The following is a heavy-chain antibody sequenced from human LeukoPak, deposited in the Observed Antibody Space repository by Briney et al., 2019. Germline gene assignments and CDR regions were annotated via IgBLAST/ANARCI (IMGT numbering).Heavy chain of an antibody. Sequence: GGSLRLSCAASGFTFSSYSMNWVRQAPGKGLEWVSYISSSSSTIYYADPVKGRFTISRDNAKNSLYLQMNSLRAEDTAVYYCARVVRGCSDPWGQGTLVTVSS. CDR2: ISSSSSTI. J-gene: IGHJ5*02. V-gene: IGHV3-48*01. CDR1: GFTFSSYS. D-gene: IGHD3-10*01. CDR3: ARVVRGCSDP.